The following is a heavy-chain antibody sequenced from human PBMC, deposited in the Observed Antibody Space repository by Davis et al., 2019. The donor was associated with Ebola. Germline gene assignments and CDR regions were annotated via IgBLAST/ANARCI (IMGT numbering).Heavy chain of an antibody. J-gene: IGHJ4*02. CDR1: GGSFSGYY. D-gene: IGHD6-13*01. V-gene: IGHV4-34*01. CDR2: INHSGST. CDR3: ASRIAAAGTDFDY. Sequence: MPSETLSLTCAVYGGSFSGYYWSWIRQPPGKGLEWIGEINHSGSTNYNPSLKSRVTISVDTSKNQFSLKLSSVTAADTAVYYCASRIAAAGTDFDYWGQGTLVTVSS.